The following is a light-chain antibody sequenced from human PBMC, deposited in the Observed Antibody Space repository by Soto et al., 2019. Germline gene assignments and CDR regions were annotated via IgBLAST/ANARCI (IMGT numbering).Light chain of an antibody. V-gene: IGLV6-57*02. J-gene: IGLJ2*01. CDR1: SGSIASNY. CDR3: QSYDSSNVV. CDR2: EDN. Sequence: NFMLTQPHSVSESPGKTVTLSCTGSSGSIASNYVKWYQQRPGSATTTVIYEDNQRPSGVPDRFSGSIDSSSNSASLTISGLKTVYEADYYCQSYDSSNVVFGGGTKLTVL.